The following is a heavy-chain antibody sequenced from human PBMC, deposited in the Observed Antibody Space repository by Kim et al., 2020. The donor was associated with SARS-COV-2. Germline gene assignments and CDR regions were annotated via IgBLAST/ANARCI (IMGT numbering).Heavy chain of an antibody. CDR1: GFSFNSYA. D-gene: IGHD2-21*02. V-gene: IGHV3-23*01. Sequence: GGSLRLSCAASGFSFNSYAMNWVRQAPGKGLEWVSGISGSGVTTYYANSVKGRFTISRDNSMNTLYLQISSLRAEDTAVYYCSKATYLHCGGDCYQIDYWVQGTLVSVSS. CDR2: ISGSGVTT. J-gene: IGHJ4*02. CDR3: SKATYLHCGGDCYQIDY.